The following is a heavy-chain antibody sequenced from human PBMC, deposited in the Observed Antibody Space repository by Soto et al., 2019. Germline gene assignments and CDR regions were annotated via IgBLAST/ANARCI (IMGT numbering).Heavy chain of an antibody. CDR3: ARGGYGDYGGDDAFDI. J-gene: IGHJ3*02. D-gene: IGHD4-17*01. CDR1: GYTFTSYY. Sequence: VKVSCKASGYTFTSYYMHWVRQAPGQGLEWMGIINPSGGSTSYAQKFQGRVTMTRDTSTSTVYMELSSLRSEDTAVYYCARGGYGDYGGDDAFDIWGQGTMVTVSS. CDR2: INPSGGST. V-gene: IGHV1-46*03.